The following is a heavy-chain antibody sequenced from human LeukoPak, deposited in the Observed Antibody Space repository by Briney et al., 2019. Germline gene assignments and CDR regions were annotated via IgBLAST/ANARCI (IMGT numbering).Heavy chain of an antibody. J-gene: IGHJ4*02. CDR3: ARDLEVAAAPDY. Sequence: GGSLRLTCAASGFTFSSYNMNWVRQAPGKGLEWVSSISSSSSYIYYADSVKGRFTISRDNAKNSLYLQMNSLRAEDTAVYYCARDLEVAAAPDYWSQGTLVTVSS. V-gene: IGHV3-21*01. D-gene: IGHD2-15*01. CDR2: ISSSSSYI. CDR1: GFTFSSYN.